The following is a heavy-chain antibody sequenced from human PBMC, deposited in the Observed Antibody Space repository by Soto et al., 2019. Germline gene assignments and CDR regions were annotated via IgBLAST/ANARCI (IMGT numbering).Heavy chain of an antibody. CDR3: AGGVLSGSYYNWFDP. D-gene: IGHD1-26*01. CDR2: INPNSGGT. J-gene: IGHJ5*02. CDR1: GYTFTGYY. Sequence: ASVKVSCKASGYTFTGYYMHWVRQAPGQGLEWMGWINPNSGGTDYAQKFQGRVAMTRDTSISTAYMELSRLRSDDTAVYYCAGGVLSGSYYNWFDPWGQGTPVTVSS. V-gene: IGHV1-2*02.